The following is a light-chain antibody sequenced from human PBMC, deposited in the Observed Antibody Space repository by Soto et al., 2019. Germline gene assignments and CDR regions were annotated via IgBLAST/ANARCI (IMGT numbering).Light chain of an antibody. CDR1: SSDVGGHNY. CDR3: SSYTSGSTYV. CDR2: EVS. J-gene: IGLJ1*01. Sequence: QSALTQPASVSGSPGQSITISCTGTSSDVGGHNYVSWYQQHPGKAPKLMIYEVSNRPSGVSNRFSGSKSGNTASLTISGLQAEEEADYYCSSYTSGSTYVFGTGTKVTVL. V-gene: IGLV2-14*01.